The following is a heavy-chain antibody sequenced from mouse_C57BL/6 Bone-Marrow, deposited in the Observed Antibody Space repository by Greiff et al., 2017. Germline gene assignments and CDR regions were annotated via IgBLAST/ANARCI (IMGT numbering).Heavy chain of an antibody. CDR1: GFTFSSYG. J-gene: IGHJ3*01. D-gene: IGHD2-3*01. CDR3: AGHGGWLPWFAY. CDR2: ISSGGSYT. V-gene: IGHV5-6*01. Sequence: EVKLMESGGDLVKPGGSLKLSCAASGFTFSSYGMSWVRQTPDKRLEWVATISSGGSYTYYPDSVKGRFTISSDNAKNNLYLQRSSLKSEATAMYYYAGHGGWLPWFAYWGRGTLVTVSA.